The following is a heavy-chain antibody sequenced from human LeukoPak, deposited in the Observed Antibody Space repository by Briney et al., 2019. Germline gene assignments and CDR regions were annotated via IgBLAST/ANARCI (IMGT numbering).Heavy chain of an antibody. CDR1: GGSISSGSYY. Sequence: SETLSLTCTVSGGSISSGSYYWSWIRQPAGKGLEWIGRIYTSGSTNYNPSLKSRVTISVDTSKNQFSLKLSSVTAADTAVYYCARDFVGATKGGIYIWFDPWGQGTLVTVSS. CDR2: IYTSGST. V-gene: IGHV4-61*02. J-gene: IGHJ5*02. CDR3: ARDFVGATKGGIYIWFDP. D-gene: IGHD1-26*01.